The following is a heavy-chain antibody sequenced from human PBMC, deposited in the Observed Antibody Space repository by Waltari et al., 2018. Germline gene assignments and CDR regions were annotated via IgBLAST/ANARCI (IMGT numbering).Heavy chain of an antibody. CDR1: GGSRRNSSYY. D-gene: IGHD2-15*01. Sequence: QLQLPESGPGLVKTLETLSTTCTVSGGSRRNSSYYWGWIRQPPGKGLEWIGSVYPSGTTTYHPSLKSRVTISVDTSKNQFSLKLRSVTAADTAVYYCARDDIPATGPLDSWGQGTLVTVSS. J-gene: IGHJ4*02. CDR3: ARDDIPATGPLDS. CDR2: VYPSGTT. V-gene: IGHV4-39*07.